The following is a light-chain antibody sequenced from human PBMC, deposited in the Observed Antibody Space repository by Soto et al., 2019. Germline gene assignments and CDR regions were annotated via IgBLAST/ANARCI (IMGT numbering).Light chain of an antibody. Sequence: EIVLTQSPATLSLSPGERATLSCRASQSVSSYLAWYQQKPGQAPRLLIYDASNRATGIPTRFSGSGSGTDFTLTISSLEPEDFAPYYCQPRSSWPITFGQGTRLEIK. CDR3: QPRSSWPIT. J-gene: IGKJ5*01. V-gene: IGKV3-11*01. CDR1: QSVSSY. CDR2: DAS.